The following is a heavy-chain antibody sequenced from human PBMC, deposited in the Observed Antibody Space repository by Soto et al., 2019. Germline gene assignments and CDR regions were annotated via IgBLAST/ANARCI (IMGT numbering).Heavy chain of an antibody. CDR3: ARELGWQLWPSYGMDV. CDR2: IYYSGST. CDR1: GGSISNGGYY. Sequence: LSLTCTVSGGSISNGGYYWSWIRQHPGKVLEWIGYIYYSGSTYYNPSLKSRVTISVDTSKNQFSLKLSSVTAADTAVYYCARELGWQLWPSYGMDVWGQGTTVTVSS. J-gene: IGHJ6*02. D-gene: IGHD5-18*01. V-gene: IGHV4-31*03.